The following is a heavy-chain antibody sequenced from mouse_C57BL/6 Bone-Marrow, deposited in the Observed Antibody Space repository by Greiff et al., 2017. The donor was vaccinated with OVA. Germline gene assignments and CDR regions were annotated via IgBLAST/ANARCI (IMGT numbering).Heavy chain of an antibody. D-gene: IGHD1-1*01. CDR2: IDPSDSYT. CDR1: GYTFTSYW. V-gene: IGHV1-69*01. J-gene: IGHJ2*01. CDR3: ARRITTVVEGYFDY. Sequence: VKLQQPGAELVMPGASVKLSCKASGYTFTSYWMHWVKQRPGQGLEWIGEIDPSDSYTNYNQKFKGKSTLTVDKSSSTAYMQLSSLTSEDSAVYYCARRITTVVEGYFDYWGQGTTLTVSS.